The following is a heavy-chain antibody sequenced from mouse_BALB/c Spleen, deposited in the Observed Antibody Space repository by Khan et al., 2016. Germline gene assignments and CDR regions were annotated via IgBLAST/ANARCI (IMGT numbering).Heavy chain of an antibody. V-gene: IGHV3-2*02. CDR2: ISYSGST. CDR3: ARHDYFDY. CDR1: DYSITSDYA. Sequence: EVQLQESGPGLVKPSQSLSLTCTVTDYSITSDYAWNWIRQFPGNKLEWMGYISYSGSTSYNPSLKSRISITRDTSKNQFFLQLNSVTTEDTATYYCARHDYFDYWGQGTTLTVSS. J-gene: IGHJ2*01.